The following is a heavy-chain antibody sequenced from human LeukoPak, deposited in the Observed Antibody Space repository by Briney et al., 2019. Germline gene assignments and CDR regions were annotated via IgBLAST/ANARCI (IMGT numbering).Heavy chain of an antibody. CDR2: IIPILCLA. D-gene: IGHD2-15*01. V-gene: IGHV1-69*04. CDR3: ASPNKATYCSGGSCYYYYGMDV. CDR1: GGTFSSYA. J-gene: IGHJ6*02. Sequence: SVKVSRKASGGTFSSYAISWGRQAPGQRVEWMGRIIPILCLANYAQKFQGRVTITADKSTSTAYMELSSLRSEDTAVYYCASPNKATYCSGGSCYYYYGMDVWGQGTTVTVSS.